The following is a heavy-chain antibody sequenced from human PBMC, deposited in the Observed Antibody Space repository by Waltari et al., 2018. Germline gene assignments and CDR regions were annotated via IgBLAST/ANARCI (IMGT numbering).Heavy chain of an antibody. CDR1: GFTFSSYW. Sequence: EVQLVESGGGLVQPGGSLRLSCAASGFTFSSYWISWVRQAPGKGLEWVANIKQDGSEKYYVDSVKGRFTISRDNAKNSLYLQMNSLRAEDTAVYYCARRGGRDYWGQGTLVTVSS. CDR3: ARRGGRDY. J-gene: IGHJ4*02. V-gene: IGHV3-7*01. D-gene: IGHD2-15*01. CDR2: IKQDGSEK.